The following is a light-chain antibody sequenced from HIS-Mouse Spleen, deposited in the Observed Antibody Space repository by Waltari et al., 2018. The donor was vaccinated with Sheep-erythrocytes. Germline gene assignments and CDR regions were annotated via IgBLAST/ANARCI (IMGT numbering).Light chain of an antibody. Sequence: EIVLTQSPATLSLSPGERATLSCRASQSVSSYLACYQQKPGQAPRLLIYHASNRATGIPARFSGSGSGTDFTLTISSLEPEYFAVYYCQQANSFPITFGQGTRLEIK. CDR3: QQANSFPIT. CDR1: QSVSSY. V-gene: IGKV3-11*01. J-gene: IGKJ5*01. CDR2: HAS.